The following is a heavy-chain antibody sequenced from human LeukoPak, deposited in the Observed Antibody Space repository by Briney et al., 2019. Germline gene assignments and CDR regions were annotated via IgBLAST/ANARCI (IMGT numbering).Heavy chain of an antibody. D-gene: IGHD6-13*01. CDR3: ARDGIAAAGTLYYYGMDV. V-gene: IGHV1-69*13. CDR2: IIPMYATT. CDR1: GGTFRSYA. J-gene: IGHJ6*02. Sequence: ASVKVSCKASGGTFRSYAISWVRQAPGQGLEWMGGIIPMYATTNYAQKFQGRVTITADESTSTAYMELSSLRFEDTAVYYCARDGIAAAGTLYYYGMDVWGQGTTVTVSS.